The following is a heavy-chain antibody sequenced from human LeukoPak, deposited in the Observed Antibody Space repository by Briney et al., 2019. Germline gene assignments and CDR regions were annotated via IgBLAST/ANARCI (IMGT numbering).Heavy chain of an antibody. D-gene: IGHD5-12*01. CDR1: GSSFTSYW. V-gene: IGHV5-51*01. CDR3: ARQKGYSGYDYWGNWFDP. CDR2: IYPGDSDT. J-gene: IGHJ5*02. Sequence: GASLQISCQGSGSSFTSYWIGWVRPLPGKGLEGMGIIYPGDSDTRYSPSFQGQVTISADKSISTAYLQWSSLKASDTAMYYCARQKGYSGYDYWGNWFDPWGQGTLVTVPS.